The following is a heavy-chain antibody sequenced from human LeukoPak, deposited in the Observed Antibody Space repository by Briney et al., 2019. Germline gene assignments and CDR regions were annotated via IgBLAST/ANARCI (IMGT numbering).Heavy chain of an antibody. CDR3: AAVWFGTHTGDYFDY. J-gene: IGHJ4*02. D-gene: IGHD3-10*01. Sequence: GASVKVSCKASGYTFTSYGISWVRQAPGQGLEWMGWISAYNGNTNYAQKFQERVTITRDMSTSTAYMELSSLRSEDTAVYYCAAVWFGTHTGDYFDYWGQGTLVTVSS. CDR2: ISAYNGNT. V-gene: IGHV1-18*01. CDR1: GYTFTSYG.